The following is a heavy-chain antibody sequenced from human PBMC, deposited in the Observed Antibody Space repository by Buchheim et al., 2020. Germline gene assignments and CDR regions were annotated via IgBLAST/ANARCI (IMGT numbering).Heavy chain of an antibody. D-gene: IGHD2-8*02. CDR1: GFSIRTYE. Sequence: EVQLVQSGGGLVQPGGSLRLSCAASGFSIRTYEMHWVRQAPGKGLEWVSCISSSGNSIYYGDSVKGRFTISRANAKNSLSLQMNSLRAEDTALYYCARGWGDGTGYGLWGQGTL. CDR3: ARGWGDGTGYGL. CDR2: ISSSGNSI. V-gene: IGHV3-48*03. J-gene: IGHJ4*02.